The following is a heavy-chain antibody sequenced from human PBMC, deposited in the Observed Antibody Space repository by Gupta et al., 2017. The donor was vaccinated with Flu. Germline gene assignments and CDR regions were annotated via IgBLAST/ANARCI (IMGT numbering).Heavy chain of an antibody. J-gene: IGHJ4*02. Sequence: FTFSGYWMTWDRQGPGRGLEWVANINEDGSDKYDGDSLKGRFTISRDNAKNSLYLKMNSLRAEDTALYFGAGGGYTYGYDFWGQGALVTVSS. CDR3: AGGGYTYGYDF. CDR1: FTFSGYW. D-gene: IGHD5-18*01. V-gene: IGHV3-7*01. CDR2: INEDGSDK.